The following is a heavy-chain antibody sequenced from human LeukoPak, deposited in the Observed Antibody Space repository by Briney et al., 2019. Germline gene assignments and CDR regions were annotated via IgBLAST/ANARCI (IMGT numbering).Heavy chain of an antibody. V-gene: IGHV3-23*01. CDR2: ISGSDDRT. CDR3: AKGDYKWNYGGTSFDP. CDR1: GFTFRSYA. J-gene: IGHJ5*02. D-gene: IGHD1-7*01. Sequence: TGGSLRLSCAASGFTFRSYAMTWVRQAPEKGLEWVSSISGSDDRTYYADSVKGRFTISRDNSKNTVYLQMNSLRAEDTAVYYCAKGDYKWNYGGTSFDPWGQGTLVTVSS.